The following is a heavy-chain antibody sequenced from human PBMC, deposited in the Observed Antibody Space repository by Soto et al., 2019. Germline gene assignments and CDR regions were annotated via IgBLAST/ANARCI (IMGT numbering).Heavy chain of an antibody. Sequence: QVQLVQSGAEVKKPGSSVKVSCKASGGTFSSYTISWVRQAPAQGLEWMGRIIPILGIANYAQKFQGSVTITADKSTSTAYLELSSPRSEDTAVYYCSRDLGLDPCGQGTLVTVSS. CDR1: GGTFSSYT. V-gene: IGHV1-69*08. D-gene: IGHD3-16*01. CDR3: SRDLGLDP. J-gene: IGHJ5*02. CDR2: IIPILGIA.